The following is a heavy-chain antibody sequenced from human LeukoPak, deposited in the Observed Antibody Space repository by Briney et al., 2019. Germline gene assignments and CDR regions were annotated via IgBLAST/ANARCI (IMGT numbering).Heavy chain of an antibody. CDR2: IYYTGST. CDR3: ASSRGPSSSWSFDS. V-gene: IGHV4-59*01. Sequence: TPSETQSLTCTVSGGSISSYYWSWIRQPPGKGLEWVGYIYYTGSTDYNFSLKSRVTISLDTSENQFSLRLNSVTAADSAVYFCASSRGPSSSWSFDSWGQGILVTVSS. D-gene: IGHD6-13*01. J-gene: IGHJ4*02. CDR1: GGSISSYY.